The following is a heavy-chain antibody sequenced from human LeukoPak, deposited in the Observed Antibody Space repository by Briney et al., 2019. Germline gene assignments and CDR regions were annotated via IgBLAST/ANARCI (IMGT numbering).Heavy chain of an antibody. V-gene: IGHV5-51*01. CDR2: IYPGDSDT. CDR1: GYNFATSW. D-gene: IGHD5-12*01. J-gene: IGHJ4*02. CDR3: ARQGRSGYASDY. Sequence: GESLKTSCQGSGYNFATSWIVWVRQMPGQGLEWMGIIYPGDSDTRYSPSFQGQATISADKSITTAYLQWSSLKASDTAMYFCARQGRSGYASDYWGQGTLVTVSS.